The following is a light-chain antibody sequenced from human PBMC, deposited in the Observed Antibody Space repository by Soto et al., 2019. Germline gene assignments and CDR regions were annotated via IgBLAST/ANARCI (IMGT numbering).Light chain of an antibody. CDR2: DAS. V-gene: IGKV1-5*01. CDR1: QSNSTW. Sequence: DIQMTQSPSTLSASGVARAATPVLASQSNSTWLAWYQQKPRKAPKLLISDASPLERGVPSRISGSGAGTEFTLTISSLQPDDFATYFCQQYNTYATFGQGTRLEIK. CDR3: QQYNTYAT. J-gene: IGKJ5*01.